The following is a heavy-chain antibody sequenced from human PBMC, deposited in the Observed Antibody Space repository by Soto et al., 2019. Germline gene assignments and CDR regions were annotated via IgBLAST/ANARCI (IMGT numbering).Heavy chain of an antibody. CDR1: GFTFSSYG. J-gene: IGHJ4*02. V-gene: IGHV3-30*18. CDR2: IPYDGSNK. D-gene: IGHD3-10*01. CDR3: AKSSGSGDLDY. Sequence: RSLRLSCPAPGFTFSSYGMHWVRQAPGKGLEWVAVIPYDGSNKYYADSVKGRFTISRDNSKNTLYLQMNSLRAEDTAVYYCAKSSGSGDLDYWGQGTLVTVSS.